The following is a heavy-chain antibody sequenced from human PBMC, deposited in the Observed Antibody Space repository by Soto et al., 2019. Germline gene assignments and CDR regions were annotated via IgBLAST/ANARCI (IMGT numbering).Heavy chain of an antibody. CDR2: VYFSGST. CDR1: GDSVSSGDYY. V-gene: IGHV4-61*08. CDR3: AKIPVDTYTYCCCDP. Sequence: SETLSLTCSVSGDSVSSGDYYWSWIRQPPGKGLEWIGHVYFSGSTNYIPSLKSRLTMSVDTAKNQFSLKLNSVTAADTAVYSCAKIPVDTYTYCCCDPCGQITHVTV. D-gene: IGHD2-21*01. J-gene: IGHJ5*02.